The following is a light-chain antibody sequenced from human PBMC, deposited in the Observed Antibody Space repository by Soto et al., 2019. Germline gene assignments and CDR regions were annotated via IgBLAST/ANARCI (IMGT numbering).Light chain of an antibody. CDR2: GNT. V-gene: IGLV1-40*01. CDR1: SSNIGAGYD. Sequence: QSVLTQPPSMSGAPGQRVTISCTGSSSNIGAGYDVRWYQLLPGTAPKLLIYGNTNRPSGVPHRFSGSKSGTSASLAITGLRAEDEADYYGQSHDSSVNSWVFGGGTKLTAL. J-gene: IGLJ3*02. CDR3: QSHDSSVNSWV.